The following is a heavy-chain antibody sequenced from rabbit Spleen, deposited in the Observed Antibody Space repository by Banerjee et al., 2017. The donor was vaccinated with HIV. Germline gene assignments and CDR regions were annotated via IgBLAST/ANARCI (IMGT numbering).Heavy chain of an antibody. D-gene: IGHD1-1*01. CDR3: ARDLTDVIGWNFGW. CDR2: IYAAKGST. V-gene: IGHV1S45*01. CDR1: GIDFTNYY. J-gene: IGHJ4*01. Sequence: QEQLVESGGGLVQPGGSLTLSCKASGIDFTNYYINWVRQAPGKGLEWIGIIYAAKGSTDYASWVNGRFTISKTSSTTVTLQVTRLTAADTATYFCARDLTDVIGWNFGWWGPGTLVTVS.